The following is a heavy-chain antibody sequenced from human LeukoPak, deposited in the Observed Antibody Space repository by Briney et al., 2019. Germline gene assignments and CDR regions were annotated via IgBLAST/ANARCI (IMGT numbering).Heavy chain of an antibody. J-gene: IGHJ3*02. CDR1: GFTFSSYS. D-gene: IGHD3-16*02. V-gene: IGHV3-23*01. CDR3: AKVTLTYYDYVWGSYRSDAFDI. CDR2: ISGSGGST. Sequence: PGGSPRLSCAASGFTFSSYSMNWVRQAPGKGLEWVSAISGSGGSTYYADSVKGRFTISRDNSKNTLYLQMNSLRAEDTAVYYCAKVTLTYYDYVWGSYRSDAFDIWGQGTMVTVSS.